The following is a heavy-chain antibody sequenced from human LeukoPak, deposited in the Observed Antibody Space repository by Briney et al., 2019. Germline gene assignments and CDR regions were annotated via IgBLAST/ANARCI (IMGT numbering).Heavy chain of an antibody. CDR3: VTYGSPWNRVDH. CDR1: GFTFSLYN. Sequence: PGGSLRLSCAASGFTFSLYNMNRVRQAPGRGLEWVASMSSSTTHINYADSVNGRFTISRDNNNNLLFLQMNSVRAEDTAVYYCVTYGSPWNRVDHWGQGTLVTVSS. J-gene: IGHJ4*02. D-gene: IGHD1-1*01. CDR2: MSSSTTHI. V-gene: IGHV3-21*01.